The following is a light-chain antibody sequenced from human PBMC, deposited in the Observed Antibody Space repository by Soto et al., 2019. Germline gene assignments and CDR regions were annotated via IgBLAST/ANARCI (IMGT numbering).Light chain of an antibody. CDR3: QQYGDWPLT. J-gene: IGKJ4*02. V-gene: IGKV3-15*01. CDR2: ATS. CDR1: QSVGYN. Sequence: EIVVTQSPATLSVSPGERATLSCSASQSVGYNFAWYQQKPGQAPRLRIFATSTRSTGVPARFSGSGSGTEFTLTISSLQSEDFAVYYCQQYGDWPLTFGGGAKVEIE.